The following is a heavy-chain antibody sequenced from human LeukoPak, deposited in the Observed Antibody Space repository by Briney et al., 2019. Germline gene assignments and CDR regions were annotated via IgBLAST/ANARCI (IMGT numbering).Heavy chain of an antibody. V-gene: IGHV4-4*07. Sequence: SDTLSLTCTVSGGSISSYYWSWIRQPAGKGLEWIGRIYTSGSTNYNPSLKSRVTMSVDTSKNQFSLKLSSVTAADTAVYYCARDATVSYYYYYMDVWGKGATVTVSS. CDR1: GGSISSYY. CDR2: IYTSGST. J-gene: IGHJ6*03. CDR3: ARDATVSYYYYYMDV. D-gene: IGHD4-17*01.